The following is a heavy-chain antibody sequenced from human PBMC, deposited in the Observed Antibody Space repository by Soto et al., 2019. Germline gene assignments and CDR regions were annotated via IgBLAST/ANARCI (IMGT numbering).Heavy chain of an antibody. Sequence: EVQLLESGGGLVQPGGSLGLSCVVSGFTFNNYAMNWVRQAPGKGLEWVSGISASGGSTYYADSVKGRFTISRDSSKHTLYLQMNSLRADDTAIYYCAIHFYYGSGSYYAVDYWGQGTLVTVSS. CDR2: ISASGGST. CDR3: AIHFYYGSGSYYAVDY. CDR1: GFTFNNYA. D-gene: IGHD3-10*01. V-gene: IGHV3-23*01. J-gene: IGHJ4*02.